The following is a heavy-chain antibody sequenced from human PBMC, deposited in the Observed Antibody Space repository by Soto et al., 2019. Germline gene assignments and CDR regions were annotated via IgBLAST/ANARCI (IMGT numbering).Heavy chain of an antibody. CDR3: ASARHIGP. D-gene: IGHD2-21*01. Sequence: GSLRLSCAASGXTVSNYWMGWVRQAPGKGLELVANIKEDGSDRNYVDSVNGLFTISRGNAENSLYLQMNSLRAEDTAVYYCASARHIGPWGQGTLGTVSS. J-gene: IGHJ5*02. CDR2: IKEDGSDR. V-gene: IGHV3-7*01. CDR1: GXTVSNYW.